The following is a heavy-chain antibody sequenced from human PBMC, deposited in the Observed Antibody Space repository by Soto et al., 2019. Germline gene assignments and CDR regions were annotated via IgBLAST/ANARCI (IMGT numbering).Heavy chain of an antibody. Sequence: ASVKASCKSSGYTFTSYYMHWVRQAPEQGLEWMGIINPSGGSTSYAQKFQGRLTMTRDTSTSTVYMELSSLRSEDTAVYYCGRGLTRVIINYWAQGTRVTVSS. V-gene: IGHV1-46*03. CDR2: INPSGGST. CDR1: GYTFTSYY. CDR3: GRGLTRVIINY. J-gene: IGHJ4*02. D-gene: IGHD4-17*01.